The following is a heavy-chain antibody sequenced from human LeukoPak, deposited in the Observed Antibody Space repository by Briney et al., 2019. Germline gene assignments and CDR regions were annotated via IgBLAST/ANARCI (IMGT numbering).Heavy chain of an antibody. J-gene: IGHJ6*02. CDR1: GGTFSNSA. V-gene: IGHV1-69*13. Sequence: SVKVSCKVSGGTFSNSAITWVRQAPGQGLEWMGGIIPIFGTTHYAQKFQGRVTITADESTSTAYMELSSLRSEDTAVYYCAKNPRYGLDVWGQGTTVTVSS. CDR3: AKNPRYGLDV. CDR2: IIPIFGTT.